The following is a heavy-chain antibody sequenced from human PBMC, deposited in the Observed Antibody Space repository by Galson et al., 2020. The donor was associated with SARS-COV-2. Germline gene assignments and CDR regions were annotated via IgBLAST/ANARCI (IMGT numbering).Heavy chain of an antibody. D-gene: IGHD3-22*01. J-gene: IGHJ6*02. CDR3: ARAGYYYDSSGYYYGGGMDV. V-gene: IGHV1-46*03. CDR1: GYTFTSYY. Sequence: ASVKVSCKASGYTFTSYYMHWVRQAPGQGLEWMGIINPSGGSTSYAQKFQGRVTMTRDTSTSTVYMELSSLRSEDTAVYYCARAGYYYDSSGYYYGGGMDVWGQGTTVTVSS. CDR2: INPSGGST.